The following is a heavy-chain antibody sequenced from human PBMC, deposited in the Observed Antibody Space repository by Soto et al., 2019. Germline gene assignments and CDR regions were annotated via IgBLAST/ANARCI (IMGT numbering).Heavy chain of an antibody. CDR3: ARGGDDVLRFLEWLSDGGRYFDY. D-gene: IGHD3-3*01. CDR2: SYHSGST. Sequence: PSETLSLTCAVSGYSISSGYYWGWIRQPPGKGLEWIGTSYHSGSTYYNPSLKSRVTISVDTSKNQFSLKLSSVTAADTAVYYCARGGDDVLRFLEWLSDGGRYFDYWGQGTLVTVSS. J-gene: IGHJ4*02. CDR1: GYSISSGYY. V-gene: IGHV4-38-2*01.